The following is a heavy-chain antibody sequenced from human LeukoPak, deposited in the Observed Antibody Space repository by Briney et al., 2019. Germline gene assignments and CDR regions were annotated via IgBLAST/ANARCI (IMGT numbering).Heavy chain of an antibody. Sequence: PSETLSLTCTVSGYSISSGYYWGWIRQPPGKGLEWIGTIFHSGSTFYNPSLKSRVTISVDTSKNQFSLKLSSVTAADTAVYYCARHHYGGNVDNWFDPWGQGTLVTVSS. CDR1: GYSISSGYY. D-gene: IGHD4-23*01. CDR2: IFHSGST. J-gene: IGHJ5*02. CDR3: ARHHYGGNVDNWFDP. V-gene: IGHV4-38-2*02.